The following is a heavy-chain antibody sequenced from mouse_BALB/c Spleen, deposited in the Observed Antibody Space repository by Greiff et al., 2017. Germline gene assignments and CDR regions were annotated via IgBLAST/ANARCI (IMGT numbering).Heavy chain of an antibody. J-gene: IGHJ1*01. CDR3: TRGGRGWYFDV. V-gene: IGHV1S22*01. D-gene: IGHD3-3*01. Sequence: LKQPGSELVRPGASVKLSCKASGYTFTSYWMHWVKQRHGQGLEWIGNIYPGSGSTNYDEKFKSKGTLTVDTSSSTAYMHLSSLTSEDSAVYYCTRGGRGWYFDVWGAGTTVTVSS. CDR1: GYTFTSYW. CDR2: IYPGSGST.